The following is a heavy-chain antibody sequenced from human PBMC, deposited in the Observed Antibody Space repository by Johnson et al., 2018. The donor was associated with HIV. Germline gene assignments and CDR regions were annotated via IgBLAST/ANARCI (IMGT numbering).Heavy chain of an antibody. CDR1: GFTFSNYW. CDR2: IKQDGSEK. CDR3: ATVWRNEGRHSFDT. D-gene: IGHD1-1*01. J-gene: IGHJ3*02. Sequence: VQLVESGGGLVQPGGSLRLSCAASGFTFSNYWMSWVRQAPGKGLEWVANIKQDGSEKYYVDSVKGRFTISRDNAKHSLDLQMNNLRAEATAVHYRATVWRNEGRHSFDTWGQGTVVTVSS. V-gene: IGHV3-7*01.